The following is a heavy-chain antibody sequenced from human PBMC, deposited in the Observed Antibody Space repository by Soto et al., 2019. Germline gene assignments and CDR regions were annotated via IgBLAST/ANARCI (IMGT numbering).Heavy chain of an antibody. CDR2: IYSGGST. CDR1: GFTVSSNY. V-gene: IGHV3-53*01. J-gene: IGHJ6*02. Sequence: GGSLRLSCAASGFTVSSNYMSWVRQAPGKGLEWVSVIYSGGSTYYADSVKGRFTISRDNSKNTLYLQMNSLRAEDTAVYYCARVSIPRYGMDVWRQVTTVTVPS. CDR3: ARVSIPRYGMDV.